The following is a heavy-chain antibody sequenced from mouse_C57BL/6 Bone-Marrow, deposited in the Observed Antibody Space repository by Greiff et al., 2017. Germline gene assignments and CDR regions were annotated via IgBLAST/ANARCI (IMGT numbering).Heavy chain of an antibody. CDR1: GYTFTSYW. D-gene: IGHD2-3*01. CDR2: IDPSDSYT. CDR3: ARNDGYPHYYAMDY. J-gene: IGHJ4*01. Sequence: QVQLQQPGAELVMPGASVKLSCKASGYTFTSYWMHWVKQRPGQGLEWIGEIDPSDSYTNYNPKFKGKSTFTVDKSSNTAYMQLSSLTSEDSAVYYCARNDGYPHYYAMDYWGQGTSVTVSS. V-gene: IGHV1-69*01.